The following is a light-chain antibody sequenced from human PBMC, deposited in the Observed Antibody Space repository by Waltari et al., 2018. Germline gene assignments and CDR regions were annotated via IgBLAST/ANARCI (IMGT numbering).Light chain of an antibody. CDR2: AAS. CDR1: QGISNS. V-gene: IGKV1-NL1*01. CDR3: QQYYRTPQGIT. Sequence: DIQMTQSPSSLSASVGDRVTITCRASQGISNSLAWYQQKPGKAPKLLLYAASRLESGVPSRFSGSGSGTDYTLTISSLQPEDFATYYCQQYYRTPQGITFGQGTKLEIK. J-gene: IGKJ2*01.